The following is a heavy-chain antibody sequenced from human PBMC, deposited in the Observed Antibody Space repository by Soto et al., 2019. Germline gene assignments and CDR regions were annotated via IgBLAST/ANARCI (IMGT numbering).Heavy chain of an antibody. CDR3: ARTPTP. Sequence: QLQLQESGSGLVKPSQTLSLTCAVSGGSISSGGYSWSWIRQPPGKGLEWIGYIYPSGSTYYNPSLTSGVNIPVNRSKNHFSLKPSSVTAPDTAVYYCARTPTPWGQGTLVTVSS. D-gene: IGHD1-26*01. CDR2: IYPSGST. J-gene: IGHJ5*02. V-gene: IGHV4-30-2*01. CDR1: GGSISSGGYS.